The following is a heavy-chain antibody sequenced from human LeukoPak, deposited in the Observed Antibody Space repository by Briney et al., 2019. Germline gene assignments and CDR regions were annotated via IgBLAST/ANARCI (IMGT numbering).Heavy chain of an antibody. CDR2: IYSGGST. Sequence: GGSLRLSCAASGFTVSSNYMSWVRQAPGKGLEWVSVIYSGGSTYYADSVKGRFTISRDNSKNTLYLQMNSLRAEDTAVYYCARGRITMVRGVQLYYGMDVWGQGTTDTVSS. CDR1: GFTVSSNY. J-gene: IGHJ6*02. CDR3: ARGRITMVRGVQLYYGMDV. V-gene: IGHV3-66*01. D-gene: IGHD3-10*01.